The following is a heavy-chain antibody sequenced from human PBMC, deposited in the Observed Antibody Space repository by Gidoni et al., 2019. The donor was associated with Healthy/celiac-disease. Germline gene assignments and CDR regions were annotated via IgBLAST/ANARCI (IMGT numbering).Heavy chain of an antibody. CDR3: AKDMAYYDSSGYYPPTDY. CDR1: GFTFSSYA. D-gene: IGHD3-22*01. J-gene: IGHJ4*02. Sequence: EVQLLESGGGLVQPGGSLRLSCAASGFTFSSYAMSWVRQAPGKGLEWVSAISGSGGSTYYADSVKGRFTISRDNSKNTLYLQMNSLRAEDTAVYYCAKDMAYYDSSGYYPPTDYWGQGTLVTVSS. V-gene: IGHV3-23*01. CDR2: ISGSGGST.